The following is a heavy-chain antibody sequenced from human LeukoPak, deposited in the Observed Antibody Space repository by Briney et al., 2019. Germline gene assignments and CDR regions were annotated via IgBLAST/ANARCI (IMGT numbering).Heavy chain of an antibody. D-gene: IGHD3-10*01. V-gene: IGHV3-48*03. CDR2: ISSSGSTT. J-gene: IGHJ4*02. Sequence: GGSLRLSCAASGFTFSSYEMNWVRQAPGKGLEWVSYISSSGSTTYYADSVKGRFTISRDNAKNSLYLQMNSLRAEDTAVYYCARGYYYGSGSYRNWGQGTLVTVSS. CDR3: ARGYYYGSGSYRN. CDR1: GFTFSSYE.